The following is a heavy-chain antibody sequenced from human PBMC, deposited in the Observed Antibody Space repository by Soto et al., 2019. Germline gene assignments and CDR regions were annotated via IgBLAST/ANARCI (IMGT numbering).Heavy chain of an antibody. CDR2: IYYSGST. D-gene: IGHD6-19*01. Sequence: SETLSLTCTVSGGSSSRYYWSWIRQPPGKGLEWIGYIYYSGSTNYNPSLKSRVTISVDTSKNQFSLKLSSVTAADTAVYYCARENSSGWQFWFDPWGQGTLVTVSS. J-gene: IGHJ5*02. V-gene: IGHV4-59*01. CDR3: ARENSSGWQFWFDP. CDR1: GGSSSRYY.